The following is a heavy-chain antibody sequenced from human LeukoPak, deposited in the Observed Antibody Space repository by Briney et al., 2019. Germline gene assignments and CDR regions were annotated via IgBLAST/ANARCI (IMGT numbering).Heavy chain of an antibody. CDR3: SRDGGVYDLAYFHY. Sequence: GRLLLLSCAASGFIFSCYGMHWVRPAPGKGVEWVAVIWYDGSNKYSADSVKGRFTISRDNSKNTLYLQMNSLIAEDTAVYYCSRDGGVYDLAYFHYGGQGTLDTVSS. D-gene: IGHD5/OR15-5a*01. CDR2: IWYDGSNK. CDR1: GFIFSCYG. V-gene: IGHV3-33*01. J-gene: IGHJ4*02.